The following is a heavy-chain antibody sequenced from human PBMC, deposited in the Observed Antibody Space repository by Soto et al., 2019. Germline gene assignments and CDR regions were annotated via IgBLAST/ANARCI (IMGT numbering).Heavy chain of an antibody. J-gene: IGHJ4*02. D-gene: IGHD5-12*01. CDR3: ARGLGYYFDS. Sequence: SETLSLTCTVSGGSISSSSYFWGWIRQPPGKGLEWIGNIHYRGSTYYNASLKSRVTISVDTSKNHFSLKLSSVTAADSAVYSCARGLGYYFDSWGQGVMVTVYS. V-gene: IGHV4-39*01. CDR2: IHYRGST. CDR1: GGSISSSSYF.